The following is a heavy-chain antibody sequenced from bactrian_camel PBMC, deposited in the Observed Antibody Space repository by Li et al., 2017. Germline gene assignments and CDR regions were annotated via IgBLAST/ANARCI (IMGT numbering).Heavy chain of an antibody. D-gene: IGHD2*01. Sequence: QLVESGGGSVQAGGSLRLSCASSAFKYSSYCMAWFRRPPGQEREGVASLYVGGGPPAYADSVKGRFIISRDGAKNTVYLQMNSLKPEDTATYYCAVRPGYKCYYPNPMQFKSWGQGTQVTVSS. V-gene: IGHV3S25*01. CDR2: LYVGGGPP. CDR3: AVRPGYKCYYPNPMQFKS. CDR1: AFKYSSYC. J-gene: IGHJ6*01.